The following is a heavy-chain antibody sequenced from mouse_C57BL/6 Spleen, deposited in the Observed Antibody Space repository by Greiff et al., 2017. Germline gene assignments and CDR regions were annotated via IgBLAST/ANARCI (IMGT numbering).Heavy chain of an antibody. Sequence: EVQLQQSGPELVKPGASVKMSCKASGYTFTDYNMHWVKQSPGKSLEWIGYINPNNGGTSYNQKFKGKATLTVNKSSSTAYMELRSLTSEDSAVYYCARDDYYGSSYGYWGQGTTLTVSS. CDR1: GYTFTDYN. J-gene: IGHJ2*01. D-gene: IGHD1-1*01. CDR2: INPNNGGT. CDR3: ARDDYYGSSYGY. V-gene: IGHV1-22*01.